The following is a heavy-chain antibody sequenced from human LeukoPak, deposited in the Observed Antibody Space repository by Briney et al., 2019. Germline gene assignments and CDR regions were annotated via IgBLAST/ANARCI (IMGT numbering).Heavy chain of an antibody. CDR2: ISSSSSYI. Sequence: GGSLRLSCAASGFTFSSYAMSRVRQAPGKGLEWVSSISSSSSYIYYADSVKGRFTISRDNAKNSLYLQMNSLRAEDTAVYYCARDFRLSSIIPEFDYWGQGTLVTVSS. J-gene: IGHJ4*02. CDR3: ARDFRLSSIIPEFDY. D-gene: IGHD1-14*01. V-gene: IGHV3-21*01. CDR1: GFTFSSYA.